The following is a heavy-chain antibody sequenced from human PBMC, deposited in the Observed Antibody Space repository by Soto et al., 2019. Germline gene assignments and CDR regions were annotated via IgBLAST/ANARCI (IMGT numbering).Heavy chain of an antibody. CDR3: ARVASDYINSVDH. J-gene: IGHJ4*02. CDR2: MGGSGGNR. D-gene: IGHD4-4*01. V-gene: IGHV3-23*01. Sequence: DVQLLESGGGLVQPGGSLSLSCEASGLTFKAYAMTWVRQAPGRGLAWDSAMGGSGGNRYYAGSVRGRFTISRDNSKDTVDLQMNSLRVEDTAVYYCARVASDYINSVDHWGQGILVSVSS. CDR1: GLTFKAYA.